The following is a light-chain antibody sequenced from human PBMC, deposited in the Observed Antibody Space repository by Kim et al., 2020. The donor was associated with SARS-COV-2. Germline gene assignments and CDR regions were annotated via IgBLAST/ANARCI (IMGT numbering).Light chain of an antibody. CDR3: QQYHTYPRT. Sequence: SASVGDRVTITCRASQDIGEHLAWFQQKPGKAPKSLIYAAFHLQSEVPSKFSGSGSGTNYTLTIRTLQADDFATYYCQQYHTYPRTFGQGTKVEI. CDR2: AAF. CDR1: QDIGEH. V-gene: IGKV1-16*02. J-gene: IGKJ1*01.